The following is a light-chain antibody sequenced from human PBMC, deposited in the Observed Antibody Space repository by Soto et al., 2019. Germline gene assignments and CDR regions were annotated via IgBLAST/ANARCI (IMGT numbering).Light chain of an antibody. CDR1: QSVSSSY. CDR3: HQYGISPPVT. CDR2: GAS. Sequence: EIVLTQSPGTLSLSPGERATLSCRASQSVSSSYLAWYQQKPGQAPSLLIYGASSRATGIPDRFSGSGSGADFTLTISRLEPEDFAVYYCHQYGISPPVTFGQGTRLEIK. J-gene: IGKJ5*01. V-gene: IGKV3-20*01.